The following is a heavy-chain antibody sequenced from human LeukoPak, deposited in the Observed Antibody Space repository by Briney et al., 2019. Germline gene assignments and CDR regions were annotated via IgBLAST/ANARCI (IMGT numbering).Heavy chain of an antibody. CDR3: ARGNTPIGYCSGGSCWGYYFDY. J-gene: IGHJ4*02. D-gene: IGHD2-15*01. V-gene: IGHV1-69*13. Sequence: ASVKVSCKASGYTFTSNYIHWVRQAPGQGLEWMGGIIPIFGTANYAQKFQGRVTITADESTSTAYMELSSLRSEDTAVYYCARGNTPIGYCSGGSCWGYYFDYWGQGTLVTVSS. CDR2: IIPIFGTA. CDR1: GYTFTSNY.